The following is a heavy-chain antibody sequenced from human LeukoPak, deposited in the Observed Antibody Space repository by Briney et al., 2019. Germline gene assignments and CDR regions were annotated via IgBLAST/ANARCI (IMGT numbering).Heavy chain of an antibody. Sequence: SQTLSLTCAISGDSVSSNSAAWNWIRQSPSRGLEWLGRTYYRSKWYNDYAVSVKSRITINPDTSKNQFSLQPNSVTPEDTAVYYCARGPHYDILTGYYYYYGMDVWGQGTTVTVSS. D-gene: IGHD3-9*01. V-gene: IGHV6-1*01. CDR2: TYYRSKWYN. CDR3: ARGPHYDILTGYYYYYGMDV. CDR1: GDSVSSNSAA. J-gene: IGHJ6*02.